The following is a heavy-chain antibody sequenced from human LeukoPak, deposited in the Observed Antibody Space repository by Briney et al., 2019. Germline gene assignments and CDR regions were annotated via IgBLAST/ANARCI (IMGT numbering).Heavy chain of an antibody. CDR3: ATSPTDELEPLDS. V-gene: IGHV4-61*08. CDR2: IYYSGTT. Sequence: PSETLSLTCAVSGGSISSGGYSWSWIRQPPGKGLEWIGYIYYSGTTNYNPSLRSRVTISVDTSKRQFSLKVSSVTAADTAVYYCATSPTDELEPLDSWGQGTLVTVSS. J-gene: IGHJ4*02. D-gene: IGHD1-1*01. CDR1: GGSISSGGYS.